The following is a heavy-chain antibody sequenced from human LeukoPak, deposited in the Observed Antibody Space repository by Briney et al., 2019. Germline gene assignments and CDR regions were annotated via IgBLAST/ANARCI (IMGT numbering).Heavy chain of an antibody. V-gene: IGHV3-23*01. CDR2: ISGSGGST. CDR3: AKAYGSGSYYHFDY. Sequence: GGSLRLSCAASGFTFSSHAMSWVRQAPGKGLEWVSHISGSGGSTYYADSVKGRFTISRDNSKNTLYLQMNSLRAEDTAVYYCAKAYGSGSYYHFDYWGQGTLVTVSS. CDR1: GFTFSSHA. J-gene: IGHJ4*02. D-gene: IGHD3-10*01.